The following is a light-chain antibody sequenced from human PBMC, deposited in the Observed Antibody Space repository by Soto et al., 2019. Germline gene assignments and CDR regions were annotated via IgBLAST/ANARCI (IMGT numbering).Light chain of an antibody. V-gene: IGKV1-5*03. CDR1: QSINTW. CDR3: KQYNRYSLCT. J-gene: IGKJ2*02. CDR2: TAS. Sequence: DLQLTQSPSTLSASVGDRVTITCRASQSINTWLAWFQQKPGKAPKLLIYTASTLQNGVTSRFSGSGSGTESTLTISSLQPDDFATYYCKQYNRYSLCTFGQGTKLELK.